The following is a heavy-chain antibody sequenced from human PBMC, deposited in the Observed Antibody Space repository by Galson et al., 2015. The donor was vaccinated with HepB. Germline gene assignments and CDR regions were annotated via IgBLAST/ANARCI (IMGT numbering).Heavy chain of an antibody. D-gene: IGHD3-10*01. CDR1: GFTFSSYA. J-gene: IGHJ6*02. CDR3: AKDRSESRVRGVIIRIGGMDV. V-gene: IGHV3-23*01. Sequence: SLRLSCAASGFTFSSYAMSWVRQAPGKGLEWVSAISGSGGSTYYADSVKGRFTISRDNSKNTLYLQMNGLRAEDTAVYYCAKDRSESRVRGVIIRIGGMDVWGQGTTVTVSS. CDR2: ISGSGGST.